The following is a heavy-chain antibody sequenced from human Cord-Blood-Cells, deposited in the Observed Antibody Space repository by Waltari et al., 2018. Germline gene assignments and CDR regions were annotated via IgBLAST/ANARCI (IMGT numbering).Heavy chain of an antibody. Sequence: QVQLQESGPGLVKPSETLSLTCTVSGGSISSYYWSWIRQPAGKGLEWIGRIYTSGSTNYNPSLKSRVTMSVDTSKNQFSLKLSSVTAADTAVYYCASSTEYYDFWSGYYDAFDIWGQGTMVTVSS. J-gene: IGHJ3*02. CDR3: ASSTEYYDFWSGYYDAFDI. CDR2: IYTSGST. D-gene: IGHD3-3*01. V-gene: IGHV4-4*07. CDR1: GGSISSYY.